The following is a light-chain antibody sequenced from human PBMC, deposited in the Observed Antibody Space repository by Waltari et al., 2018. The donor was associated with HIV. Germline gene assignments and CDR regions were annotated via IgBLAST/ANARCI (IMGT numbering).Light chain of an antibody. V-gene: IGKV3-20*01. CDR3: QQYIGSPRT. CDR1: QTISSTY. CDR2: GAS. Sequence: EIALTQSPDTLSLSPGERATLSCRASQTISSTYLAWYQQKPGQAPRLLIYGASSRATGIPDRFSGSGSVTDFTLTISSLEPEDCAVYYCQQYIGSPRTFGQGTKVELK. J-gene: IGKJ1*01.